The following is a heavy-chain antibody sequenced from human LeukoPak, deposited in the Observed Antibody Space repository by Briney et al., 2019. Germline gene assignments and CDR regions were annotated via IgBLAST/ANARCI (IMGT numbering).Heavy chain of an antibody. D-gene: IGHD2-2*01. J-gene: IGHJ4*02. CDR1: GGTFSGYA. CDR2: IIPILGIA. Sequence: SVKVSCKASGGTFSGYAISWVRQAPGHGLEWMGRIIPILGIANYAQKFQGRVTITADKSTYTAYMELSSLRSEDTAVYYCASTSDCSTTSCPNAFDYWGQGTLVTVSS. V-gene: IGHV1-69*04. CDR3: ASTSDCSTTSCPNAFDY.